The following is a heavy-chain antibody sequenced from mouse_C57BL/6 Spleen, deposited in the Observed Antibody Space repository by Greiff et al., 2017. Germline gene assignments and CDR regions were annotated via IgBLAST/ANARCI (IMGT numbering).Heavy chain of an antibody. J-gene: IGHJ4*01. CDR2: INPNNGGT. D-gene: IGHD2-3*01. Sequence: VQLQQSGPELVKPGASVKISCKASGYTFTDYYMNWVKQSHGKSLEWIGDINPNNGGTSYNQKFKGKATLTVDKSSSTAYMELRSLTSEDSAVYYCARNDGYYEGGAMDYWGQGTSVTVSS. CDR1: GYTFTDYY. V-gene: IGHV1-26*01. CDR3: ARNDGYYEGGAMDY.